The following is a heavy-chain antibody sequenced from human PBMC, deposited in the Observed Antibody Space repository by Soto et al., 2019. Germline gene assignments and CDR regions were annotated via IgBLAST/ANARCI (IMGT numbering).Heavy chain of an antibody. CDR3: ARGYSSSWAYYFDY. D-gene: IGHD6-13*01. V-gene: IGHV1-69*14. CDR2: IIPIFGTA. CDR1: GGTFSSYA. J-gene: IGHJ4*02. Sequence: QVQLVQSGAEVKKPGSSVKVSCKASGGTFSSYAISWVRQAPGQGLEWMGGIIPIFGTANYAQKFQGRVTITEDKSTSTAYMELSRLRSEDTAVYYCARGYSSSWAYYFDYWGQGTLVTVSS.